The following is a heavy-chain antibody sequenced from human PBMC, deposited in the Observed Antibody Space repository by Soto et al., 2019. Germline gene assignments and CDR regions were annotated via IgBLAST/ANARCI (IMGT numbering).Heavy chain of an antibody. CDR3: ARETYYYFDL. Sequence: QGQLVESGGGLVKPGGSLRLSCAASGFTFSDHYMTWIRLAPGKGLEYVSYISSSGAYTNYAESVEGRFTISRDNAKNSLHLQLNSLRAEDTAVYYCARETYYYFDLWGQGSLVTVSA. CDR1: GFTFSDHY. J-gene: IGHJ4*02. CDR2: ISSSGAYT. D-gene: IGHD3-10*01. V-gene: IGHV3-11*05.